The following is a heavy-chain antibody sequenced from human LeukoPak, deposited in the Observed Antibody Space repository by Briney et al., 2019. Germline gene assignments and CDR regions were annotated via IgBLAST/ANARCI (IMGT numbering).Heavy chain of an antibody. CDR1: GFTFSSYW. CDR2: INSDGSST. V-gene: IGHV3-74*01. D-gene: IGHD3-16*02. J-gene: IGHJ4*02. Sequence: PGGSLRLSCAASGFTFSSYWMHWVRQAPGKGLVWVSRINSDGSSTSYADSVKGRFTISRDNAKNTLYLQMNSLRAEDTAVYYCARDAADYDYVWGSYRSSPPDYWGQGTLVTVSS. CDR3: ARDAADYDYVWGSYRSSPPDY.